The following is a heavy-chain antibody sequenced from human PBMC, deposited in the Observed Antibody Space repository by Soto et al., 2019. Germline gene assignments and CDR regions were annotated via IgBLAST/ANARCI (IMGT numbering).Heavy chain of an antibody. D-gene: IGHD3-22*01. CDR1: GFTFTSSA. CDR2: IVVGSGNT. J-gene: IGHJ6*02. Sequence: GASVKVSCKASGFTFTSSAVQWVRQARGQRLEWIGWIVVGSGNTNYAQKFQERVTITRDMSTSTAYMELSSLRSEDTAVYYCAADGKVVGLYYYGMDVWGQGTTVTVSS. CDR3: AADGKVVGLYYYGMDV. V-gene: IGHV1-58*01.